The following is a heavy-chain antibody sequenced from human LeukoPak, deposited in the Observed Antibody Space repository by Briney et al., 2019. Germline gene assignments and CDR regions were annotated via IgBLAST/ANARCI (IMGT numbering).Heavy chain of an antibody. CDR1: GGSISSYY. J-gene: IGHJ4*02. D-gene: IGHD3-22*01. CDR3: ARGAYYYDSSGYLNYFDY. V-gene: IGHV4-4*07. Sequence: SETLSLTCTVSGGSISSYYWSWIRQPAGKGLEWIGRIYTSGSTNYNPSLKGRVTMSVDTSKNQFSLKLSSVTAADTAVYYCARGAYYYDSSGYLNYFDYWGQGTLVTVSS. CDR2: IYTSGST.